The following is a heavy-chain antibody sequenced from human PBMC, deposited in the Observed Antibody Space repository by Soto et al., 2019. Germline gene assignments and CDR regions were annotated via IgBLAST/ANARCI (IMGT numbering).Heavy chain of an antibody. J-gene: IGHJ3*02. CDR1: GFTFSSYA. CDR3: AKAYYYDSSGKQRDAFDI. V-gene: IGHV3-23*01. Sequence: QPGGSLRLSCAASGFTFSSYAMSWVRQAPGKGLEWVSAISGSGGSTYYADSVKGRFTISRDNSKNTLYLQMNSLRAEDTAVYYCAKAYYYDSSGKQRDAFDIWGQGTMVTVSS. CDR2: ISGSGGST. D-gene: IGHD3-22*01.